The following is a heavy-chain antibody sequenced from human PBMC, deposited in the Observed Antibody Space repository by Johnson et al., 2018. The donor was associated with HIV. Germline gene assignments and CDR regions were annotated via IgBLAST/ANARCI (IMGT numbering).Heavy chain of an antibody. CDR1: GFTFSSYA. Sequence: QVQLVESGGGLVQPGGSLRLSCAASGFTFSSYAMHWVRQAPGKGLEWVAFIRYDGSNKYYADSVKGRFTISRDNSKNTLYLQMNSLRAEDTAVYYCAKVAIWRTYRYNLGDTYDIWGQGTMVTVSS. D-gene: IGHD3-16*02. V-gene: IGHV3-30*02. CDR3: AKVAIWRTYRYNLGDTYDI. CDR2: IRYDGSNK. J-gene: IGHJ3*02.